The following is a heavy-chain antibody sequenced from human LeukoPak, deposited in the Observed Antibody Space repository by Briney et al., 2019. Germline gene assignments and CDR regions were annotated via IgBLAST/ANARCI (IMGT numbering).Heavy chain of an antibody. CDR1: GFTFSSYS. D-gene: IGHD3-22*01. Sequence: GGSLRLSCAASGFTFSSYSMNWVRQAPGKGLEWVSSISSSSSYIYYADSVKGRFTISRDNAKNSLYLQMNSLRAEDTAVYYCARVQQLIRAFDIWGQGTMVTVSS. V-gene: IGHV3-21*01. J-gene: IGHJ3*02. CDR2: ISSSSSYI. CDR3: ARVQQLIRAFDI.